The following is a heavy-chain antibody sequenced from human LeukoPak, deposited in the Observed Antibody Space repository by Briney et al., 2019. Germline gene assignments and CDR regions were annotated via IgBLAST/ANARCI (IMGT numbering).Heavy chain of an antibody. CDR2: INSDASST. J-gene: IGHJ4*02. Sequence: GGSLRLSCAASGFTFSSYWMHWVRQAPGKGLVWVSRINSDASSTSYADSVKGRFTISRDNAKNTLYLQMNSLRAEDTAVYYCARVYYGSGSYSYWGQGTLVTVSS. V-gene: IGHV3-74*01. CDR3: ARVYYGSGSYSY. D-gene: IGHD3-10*01. CDR1: GFTFSSYW.